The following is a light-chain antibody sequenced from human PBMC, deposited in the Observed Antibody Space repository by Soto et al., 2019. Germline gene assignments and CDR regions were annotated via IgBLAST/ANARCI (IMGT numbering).Light chain of an antibody. CDR1: HTISSSY. V-gene: IGKV3-20*01. Sequence: EIVLTQSPCTLSLSPGERATLSCRASHTISSSYLAWYQQKPGQAPRLLIYGASSRATGIPDRFSGRGSGTDFTLTISRLEPEDFAVYYCQQYDKWFSITFGQGTRLEIK. CDR3: QQYDKWFSIT. J-gene: IGKJ5*01. CDR2: GAS.